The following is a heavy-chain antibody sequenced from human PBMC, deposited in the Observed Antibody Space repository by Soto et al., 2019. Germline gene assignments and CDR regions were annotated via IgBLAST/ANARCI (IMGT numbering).Heavy chain of an antibody. V-gene: IGHV3-20*01. CDR2: INWNGGST. D-gene: IGHD6-6*01. CDR1: GFTFDDYG. J-gene: IGHJ4*02. CDR3: ARGQLRIAAPPFDY. Sequence: EVQLVESGGGVVRPGGSLRLSCAASGFTFDDYGMSWVRQAPGKGLEWVSGINWNGGSTGYADSVKGRFTISRDNAKNSLYLKMNSLRAEDTALYHCARGQLRIAAPPFDYWGQGTLVTVSS.